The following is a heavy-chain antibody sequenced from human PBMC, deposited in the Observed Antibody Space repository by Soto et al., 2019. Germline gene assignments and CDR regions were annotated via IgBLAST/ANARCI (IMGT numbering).Heavy chain of an antibody. CDR2: IIPILGIA. D-gene: IGHD6-19*01. J-gene: IGHJ3*02. Sequence: QVQLVQSGAEVKKPGSSVKVSCKASGGTFSSYTISWVRQAPGQGLEWMGRIIPILGIANYAQKFQGRVTITADKSTRTAYVELSSLRSEDTAVYYCARREPYSSGWPDAFDIWGQGTMVTVSS. CDR1: GGTFSSYT. V-gene: IGHV1-69*02. CDR3: ARREPYSSGWPDAFDI.